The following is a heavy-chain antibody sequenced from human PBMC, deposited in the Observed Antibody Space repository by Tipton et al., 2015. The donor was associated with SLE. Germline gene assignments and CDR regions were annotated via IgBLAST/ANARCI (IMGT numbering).Heavy chain of an antibody. CDR3: ARNPGY. CDR2: IHTSGNT. Sequence: TLSLTCTVSGASISSGSYFWGWIRQSAGEGLEWLGRIHTSGNTHYNPSLSSRLTISVDTSRNQFSLRLTSVTAADTAVYYCARNPGYWGRGTLVTVSS. J-gene: IGHJ4*02. CDR1: GASISSGSYF. V-gene: IGHV4-61*02. D-gene: IGHD1-14*01.